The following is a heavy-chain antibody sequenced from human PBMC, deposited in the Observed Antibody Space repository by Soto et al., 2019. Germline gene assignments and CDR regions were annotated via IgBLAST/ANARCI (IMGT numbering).Heavy chain of an antibody. CDR1: GFSFTNYA. V-gene: IGHV3-23*01. D-gene: IGHD2-15*01. CDR2: ITGYSDNI. CDR3: AKHISGSRYSSLDS. Sequence: GGSLRLSCVASGFSFTNYAMTWVRQAPGKGLEWVSIITGYSDNIRYLASVEGRFTISRDNSKNTLFLQLNSLRVEDTAVYYCAKHISGSRYSSLDSWGQGTLVTVSS. J-gene: IGHJ4*02.